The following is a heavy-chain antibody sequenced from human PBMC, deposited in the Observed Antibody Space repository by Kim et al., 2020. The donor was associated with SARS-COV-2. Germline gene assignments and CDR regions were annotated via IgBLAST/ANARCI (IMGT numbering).Heavy chain of an antibody. CDR1: GGSFSGYY. Sequence: SETLSLTCAVYGGSFSGYYWSWIRQPPGKGLEWIGEINHSGSTNYNPSLKSRVTISVDTSKNQFSLKLSSVTAADTAVYYCARIFRYGDSHNSWGQGTLVTVSS. J-gene: IGHJ5*02. V-gene: IGHV4-34*01. D-gene: IGHD4-17*01. CDR2: INHSGST. CDR3: ARIFRYGDSHNS.